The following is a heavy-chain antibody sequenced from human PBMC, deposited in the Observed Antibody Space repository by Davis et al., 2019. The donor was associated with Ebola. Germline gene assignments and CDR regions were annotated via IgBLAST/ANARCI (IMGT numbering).Heavy chain of an antibody. CDR1: GGSISSGSYY. CDR3: ARGPAYCGSDCPFPY. J-gene: IGHJ4*02. V-gene: IGHV4-39*07. Sequence: SETLSLTCTVSGGSISSGSYYWGWIRQPPGKGLEWIGSMYYSGSTYYNPSLKSRVTISVDTSSNQFSLKLSSVTAADTAVYYCARGPAYCGSDCPFPYWGQGTLVTVSS. D-gene: IGHD2-21*01. CDR2: MYYSGST.